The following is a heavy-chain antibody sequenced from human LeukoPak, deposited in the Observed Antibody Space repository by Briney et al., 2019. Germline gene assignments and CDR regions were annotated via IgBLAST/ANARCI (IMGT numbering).Heavy chain of an antibody. CDR1: GYRFTSYW. CDR2: IYPGDSDT. Sequence: GESLKISCKGSGYRFTSYWIGWVRQMPGRGLEWMGIIYPGDSDTRYTPSSQGQVTMSVDKSISTAYLQWSSLEASVTAMYYCASAQKSHGFDVWGQGTMVTVSS. CDR3: ASAQKSHGFDV. J-gene: IGHJ3*01. V-gene: IGHV5-51*01.